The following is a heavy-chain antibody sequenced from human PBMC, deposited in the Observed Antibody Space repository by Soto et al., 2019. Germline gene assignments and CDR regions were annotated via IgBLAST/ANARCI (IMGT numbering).Heavy chain of an antibody. D-gene: IGHD2-15*01. Sequence: PSETLSLTCTVSGGSISSYYWSWIRQPPGKGLEWIGYIYYSGSTNYNPSLKSRVTISVDTSKNQFSLKLSSVTAADTAVYYCARDVGRLLFDYWGRGTLVTVSS. J-gene: IGHJ4*02. CDR3: ARDVGRLLFDY. CDR1: GGSISSYY. V-gene: IGHV4-59*01. CDR2: IYYSGST.